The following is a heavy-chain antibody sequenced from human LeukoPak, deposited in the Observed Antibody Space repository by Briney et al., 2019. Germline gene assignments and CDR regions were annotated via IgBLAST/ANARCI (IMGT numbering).Heavy chain of an antibody. Sequence: PGGSLRLSCAASGFIFSNYGIHWVRQAPGKGLEWVAFIRYDGSNEYYADSVKGRFTISRDNSKNTLYLQINSLRAEDTAVYYCAKDAKSGWSYFDYWGQGNLVTVSS. CDR2: IRYDGSNE. D-gene: IGHD6-19*01. CDR1: GFIFSNYG. V-gene: IGHV3-30*02. J-gene: IGHJ4*02. CDR3: AKDAKSGWSYFDY.